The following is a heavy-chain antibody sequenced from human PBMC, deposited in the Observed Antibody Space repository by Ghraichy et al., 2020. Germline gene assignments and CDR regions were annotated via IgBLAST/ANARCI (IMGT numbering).Heavy chain of an antibody. J-gene: IGHJ4*02. V-gene: IGHV4-59*01. CDR2: IHNTGTT. CDR1: GGSMSDYY. CDR3: AREDGQYSGAYLGLRNDFYDY. Sequence: SQTLSLTCTVSGGSMSDYYWTWIRQPPGKGLEWIGYIHNTGTTNYNPSLESRVTISIDTSNNQFSLEMRFVSAADTAVYYCAREDGQYSGAYLGLRNDFYDYWGRGTLVTVSA. D-gene: IGHD3-22*01.